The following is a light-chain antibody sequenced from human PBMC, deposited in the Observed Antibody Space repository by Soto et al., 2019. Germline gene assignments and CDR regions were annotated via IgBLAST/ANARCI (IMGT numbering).Light chain of an antibody. CDR2: GAS. CDR3: QQYGSSPPLYT. J-gene: IGKJ2*01. CDR1: QSVSSSY. V-gene: IGKV3-20*01. Sequence: EIVLTQSPGTLSLSPGERATLSCRASQSVSSSYLAWYQQKPGQAPRLLIYGASSRATGIPYRFSGSGSGTDFTLTISRLEPEDFAVYYSQQYGSSPPLYTFGQGTKLEIK.